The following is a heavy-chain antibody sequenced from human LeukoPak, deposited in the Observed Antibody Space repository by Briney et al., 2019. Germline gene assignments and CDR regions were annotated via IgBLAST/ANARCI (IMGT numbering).Heavy chain of an antibody. D-gene: IGHD2-15*01. Sequence: ASVKVSWKASGYTFTSYYMHLVRQAPGQGLEWMGIINPSGGSTSYAQKFQGRVSMTRDTYTSTVYMELSSLRSEDTAVYYCERGYCSGGSCYSVGYFDYWGQGTLVTVSS. J-gene: IGHJ4*02. CDR3: ERGYCSGGSCYSVGYFDY. V-gene: IGHV1-46*01. CDR2: INPSGGST. CDR1: GYTFTSYY.